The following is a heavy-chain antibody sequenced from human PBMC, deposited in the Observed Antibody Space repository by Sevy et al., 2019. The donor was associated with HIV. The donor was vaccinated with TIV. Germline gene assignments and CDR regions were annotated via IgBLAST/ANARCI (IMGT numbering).Heavy chain of an antibody. Sequence: SETLSLICTVSGGYISSYYWSWIRQPPRKGLEWVGYIYNNGNTKYNPSLKSRVTISVDTSKNQFSLKLTSVTAADTAVYYCARVSYYYDSGGRPLYSFDYWGQGTLVTVSS. J-gene: IGHJ4*02. D-gene: IGHD3-22*01. CDR3: ARVSYYYDSGGRPLYSFDY. CDR1: GGYISSYY. CDR2: IYNNGNT. V-gene: IGHV4-59*13.